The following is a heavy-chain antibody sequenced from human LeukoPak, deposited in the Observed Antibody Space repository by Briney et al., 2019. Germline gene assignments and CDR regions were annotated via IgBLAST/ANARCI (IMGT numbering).Heavy chain of an antibody. Sequence: SQTLSLTCTVSGGSISIYYCSWIRHPPGSGLEWIVYIYYSGSTNYNPSLKSRVTISVDTSKNQFSLKLSSVTAADTAVYYCARVTIAAAGTFGFDPWGQGKLVTVSS. J-gene: IGHJ5*02. D-gene: IGHD6-13*01. CDR3: ARVTIAAAGTFGFDP. CDR1: GGSISIYY. V-gene: IGHV4-59*01. CDR2: IYYSGST.